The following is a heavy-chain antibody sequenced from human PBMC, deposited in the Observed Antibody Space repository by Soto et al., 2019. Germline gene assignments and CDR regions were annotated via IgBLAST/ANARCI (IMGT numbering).Heavy chain of an antibody. CDR3: ANRYGNGSFAYFEN. J-gene: IGHJ4*02. Sequence: QVQLVQSGAEVKKPGSSVKVSCTASGGTFSDFNISWVRQAPGQGLEWVGRVIPILGASTYARKFQGRATITADKATRTAYMELSSLRSEDTAVYYCANRYGNGSFAYFENWGQGTQVTVSS. V-gene: IGHV1-69*08. CDR2: VIPILGAS. CDR1: GGTFSDFN. D-gene: IGHD5-18*01.